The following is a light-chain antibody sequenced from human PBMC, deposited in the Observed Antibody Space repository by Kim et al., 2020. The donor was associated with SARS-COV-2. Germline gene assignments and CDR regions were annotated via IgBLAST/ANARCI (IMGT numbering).Light chain of an antibody. CDR3: QQYGSSPLT. CDR2: GAS. CDR1: QSVSSSY. V-gene: IGKV3-20*01. Sequence: CPGERATHSCTASQSVSSSYLAWYQQKPGQAPRLLIYGASSRATGIPDRFSGSGSGTDFTLTISRLEPEDFAVYYCQQYGSSPLTFGGGTKVDIK. J-gene: IGKJ4*01.